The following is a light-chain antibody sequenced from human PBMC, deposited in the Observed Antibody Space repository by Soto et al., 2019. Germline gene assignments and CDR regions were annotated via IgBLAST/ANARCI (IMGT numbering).Light chain of an antibody. Sequence: DIQMTQSPSSVSASVGDRVTITCRATQGLSGSLAWYQQKPGKAARLLISVTSRLQSGVPSRFSGSASGTEFTLTIDSLQPEDLATYYCQQGHNWPLTFGQGTRLE. CDR3: QQGHNWPLT. CDR2: VTS. CDR1: QGLSGS. J-gene: IGKJ5*01. V-gene: IGKV1-12*01.